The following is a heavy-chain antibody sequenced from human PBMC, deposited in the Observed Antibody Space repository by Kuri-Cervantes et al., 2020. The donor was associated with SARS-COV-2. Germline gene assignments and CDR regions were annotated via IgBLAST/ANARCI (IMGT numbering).Heavy chain of an antibody. CDR1: GYTFTSHY. CDR3: ARALFSSSYYFDY. J-gene: IGHJ4*02. D-gene: IGHD6-6*01. Sequence: ASVKVSCKASGYTFTSHYMHWVRQAPGQGLEWMGWINPNSGGTNYAQKFQGRVTMTRDTSISTAYMELSRLRSDDTAVYYCARALFSSSYYFDYWGQGTLVTVSS. CDR2: INPNSGGT. V-gene: IGHV1-2*02.